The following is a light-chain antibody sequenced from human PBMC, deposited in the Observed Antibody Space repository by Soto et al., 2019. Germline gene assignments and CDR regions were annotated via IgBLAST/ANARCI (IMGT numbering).Light chain of an antibody. CDR2: ANS. Sequence: ALTQPPSVSGAPGQRVTISCSGSSSNLGAGYDVQWYQQFPGTAPKLLIYANSARPSGVPDRFSGSKSGTSASLAITGLQAEDEADYYCQSYDSSLIVSKVFGTGTKVTVL. CDR3: QSYDSSLIVSKV. J-gene: IGLJ1*01. CDR1: SSNLGAGYD. V-gene: IGLV1-40*01.